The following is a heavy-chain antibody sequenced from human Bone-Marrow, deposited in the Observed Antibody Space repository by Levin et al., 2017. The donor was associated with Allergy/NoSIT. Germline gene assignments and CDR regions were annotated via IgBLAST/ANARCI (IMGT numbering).Heavy chain of an antibody. CDR2: ISGSGGNT. CDR1: GFIFSNYA. CDR3: AGYDTSAYRSPFDY. Sequence: GGSLRLSCAASGFIFSNYAMNWVRQAPGKGLEWVSQISGSGGNTHYADSVKGRFTFSRDNSKNTLYLQMTSLRAEDTAVYYCAGYDTSAYRSPFDYWGQGTLVTVSS. V-gene: IGHV3-23*01. J-gene: IGHJ4*02. D-gene: IGHD3-22*01.